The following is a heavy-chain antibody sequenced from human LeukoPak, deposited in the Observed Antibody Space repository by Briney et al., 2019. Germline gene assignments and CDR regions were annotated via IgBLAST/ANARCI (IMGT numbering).Heavy chain of an antibody. CDR2: LIPIFGTA. CDR3: ARDTRHRYCSSTICYRGWLDP. Sequence: SVKVSCKASGGTFSSYAISWVRQAPGQGLEWMGGLIPIFGTANYAQKFQGRVTITADESTSTAYMELSSLRSEDTAVYYCARDTRHRYCSSTICYRGWLDPWGQGTLVTVSS. J-gene: IGHJ5*02. D-gene: IGHD2-2*01. V-gene: IGHV1-69*13. CDR1: GGTFSSYA.